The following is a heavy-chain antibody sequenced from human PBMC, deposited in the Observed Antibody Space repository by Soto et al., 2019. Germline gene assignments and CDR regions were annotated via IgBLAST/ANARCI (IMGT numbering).Heavy chain of an antibody. V-gene: IGHV3-21*01. D-gene: IGHD2-2*01. Sequence: PGGSLRLSCAASGFTFSSYSMNWVRQAPGKGLEWVSSISSSSSYIYYADSVKGRFTISRDNAKNSLYLQMNSLRAEDTAVYYCARGTPFRGFVVVPAAPFDYWGQGTLVTVSS. CDR2: ISSSSSYI. CDR3: ARGTPFRGFVVVPAAPFDY. CDR1: GFTFSSYS. J-gene: IGHJ4*02.